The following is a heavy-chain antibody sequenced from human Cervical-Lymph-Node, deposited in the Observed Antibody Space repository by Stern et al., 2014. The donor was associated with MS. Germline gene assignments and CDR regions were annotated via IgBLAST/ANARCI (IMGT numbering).Heavy chain of an antibody. CDR3: AHSEDDEGYDY. CDR1: GFSLTTNGVS. D-gene: IGHD1-1*01. V-gene: IGHV2-5*02. CDR2: IYWDDDK. Sequence: QITLKESGPTLVKPTQTLTLTCTFSGFSLTTNGVSVGWIRQPPGKALEWLVHIYWDDDKRYSPSLKSRLTITKDTSKNQVVLTMTNMDPVDTATYFCAHSEDDEGYDYWGQGTLITVSS. J-gene: IGHJ4*02.